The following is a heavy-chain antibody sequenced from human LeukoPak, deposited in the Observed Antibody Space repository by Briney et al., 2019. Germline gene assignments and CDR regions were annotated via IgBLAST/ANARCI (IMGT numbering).Heavy chain of an antibody. Sequence: GGSLRLSCAASGFTFSDYYMSWIRQAPGKGLEWVSYISSSGSTINYADSVKGRFTISRDNAKNSLYLQMNSLTAEDTAVYYCARVVTRDNWNYDYWGQGTLVTVSS. J-gene: IGHJ4*02. V-gene: IGHV3-11*04. CDR1: GFTFSDYY. D-gene: IGHD1-7*01. CDR2: ISSSGSTI. CDR3: ARVVTRDNWNYDY.